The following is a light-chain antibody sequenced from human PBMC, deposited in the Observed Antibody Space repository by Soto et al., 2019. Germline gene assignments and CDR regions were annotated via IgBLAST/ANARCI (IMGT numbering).Light chain of an antibody. CDR1: SSDVGDYNY. CDR3: SSYAGSNNVV. J-gene: IGLJ2*01. Sequence: QSALTQPPSASGSPGQSVTISCTGTSSDVGDYNYVSWYQQHPGKAPKLMIYEVNKRPSGVPDRFSGSKSGNTASLTVSGLQAEDEADYYSSSYAGSNNVVFGGGTKVTVL. V-gene: IGLV2-8*01. CDR2: EVN.